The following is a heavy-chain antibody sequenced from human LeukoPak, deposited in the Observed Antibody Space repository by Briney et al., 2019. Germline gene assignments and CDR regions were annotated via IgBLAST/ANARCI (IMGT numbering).Heavy chain of an antibody. CDR3: ARLNASGRLLYFDL. J-gene: IGHJ2*01. Sequence: SETLSLTCTVSGGSISSYYWSWIRQPPGKGLEWIGYIYYSGSTNYNPSLKSRVTISVDTSKNQFSLKLSSVTAADTAVYYCARLNASGRLLYFDLGARATLVIVPS. D-gene: IGHD3-10*01. CDR1: GGSISSYY. CDR2: IYYSGST. V-gene: IGHV4-59*12.